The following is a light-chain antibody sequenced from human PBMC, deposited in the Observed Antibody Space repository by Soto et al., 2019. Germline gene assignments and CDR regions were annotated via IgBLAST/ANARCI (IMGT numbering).Light chain of an antibody. CDR1: QSLSSN. Sequence: EIVMTQCPGTLSVSPGERATLSCRASQSLSSNLAWYEQKPGQAPRLLIYGASTRATGIPARFSGSGSGTEFTLTISSLQSEDFAVYYCQQYNNWPPYTFGQGTKLEIK. V-gene: IGKV3-15*01. CDR2: GAS. CDR3: QQYNNWPPYT. J-gene: IGKJ2*01.